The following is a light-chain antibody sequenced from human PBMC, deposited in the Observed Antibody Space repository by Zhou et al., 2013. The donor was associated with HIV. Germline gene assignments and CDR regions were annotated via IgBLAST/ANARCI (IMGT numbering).Light chain of an antibody. Sequence: AIRMTQSPSSFSASTGDRVTITCRASQGISSYLAWYQQKPGRAPNLLILKASTLQNGVPSRFSGSGSGTEFTLTISSLQPDDFATYYCQHYNNFSGTFGQGTKVEIK. J-gene: IGKJ1*01. CDR1: QGISSY. CDR3: QHYNNFSGT. CDR2: KAS. V-gene: IGKV1-8*01.